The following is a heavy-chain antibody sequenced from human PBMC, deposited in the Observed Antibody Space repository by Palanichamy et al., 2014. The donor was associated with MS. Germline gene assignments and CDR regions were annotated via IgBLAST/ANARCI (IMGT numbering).Heavy chain of an antibody. CDR1: GYSITNGYY. V-gene: IGHV4-38-2*01. CDR3: ARGVTEDIMYTNPDWFAP. D-gene: IGHD2-8*01. Sequence: QVQLQESGPGLMKPSETLSLTCAVSGYSITNGYYWGWIRQPPGKGLEWIGSIYHNLNTYYNSSLKSRVTISVDTSKNHFSLKLGSVTAADTAIYYCARGVTEDIMYTNPDWFAPWGKGTLVTVSS. J-gene: IGHJ5*02. CDR2: IYHNLNT.